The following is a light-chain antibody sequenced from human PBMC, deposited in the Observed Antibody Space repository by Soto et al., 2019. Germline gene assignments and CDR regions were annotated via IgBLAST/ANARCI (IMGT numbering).Light chain of an antibody. CDR2: AAS. J-gene: IGKJ3*01. Sequence: DIQMTQSPSSLSASVGDRVTITCRASQDINVYVAWYQQKPGSIPKLLIFAASPLQPGVPSRFSGSGSGTDFTLTINSLHPEDVATYFCQKYDRAPFTFGPGTKLDI. CDR3: QKYDRAPFT. CDR1: QDINVY. V-gene: IGKV1-27*01.